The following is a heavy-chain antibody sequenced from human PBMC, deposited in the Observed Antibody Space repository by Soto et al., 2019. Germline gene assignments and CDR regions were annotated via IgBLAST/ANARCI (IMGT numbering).Heavy chain of an antibody. CDR1: GASPTSGSYY. Sequence: QVQLQESGPGLVRPSETLSLTCTVSGASPTSGSYYWSWVRQPPGKGLEWIAYIYRSGSTNYNPSLKSRATISVDTSKNQFSLRLTSVTPADTAMYYCARWKYSYADLPGDWFDSWGQGTLVTVSS. D-gene: IGHD3-16*01. CDR3: ARWKYSYADLPGDWFDS. CDR2: IYRSGST. V-gene: IGHV4-61*01. J-gene: IGHJ5*01.